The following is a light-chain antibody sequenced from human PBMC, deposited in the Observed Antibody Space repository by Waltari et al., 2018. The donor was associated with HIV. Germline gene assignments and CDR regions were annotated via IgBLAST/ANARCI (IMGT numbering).Light chain of an antibody. Sequence: QTVVTQEPSFSVSPGGTVTLPCGLNSGSVSTTSFHSWYQQTPGQAPRTLIYSTNIRSSGVPDRFSGSILGNKAALTITGAQADDESDYYCLVHMGHGAWVFGGGTKLTVL. CDR1: SGSVSTTSF. V-gene: IGLV8-61*01. CDR3: LVHMGHGAWV. J-gene: IGLJ3*02. CDR2: STN.